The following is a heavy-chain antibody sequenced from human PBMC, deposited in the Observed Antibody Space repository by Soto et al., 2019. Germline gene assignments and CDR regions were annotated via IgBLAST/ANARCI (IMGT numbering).Heavy chain of an antibody. V-gene: IGHV6-1*01. CDR1: GDSVSSNSDA. CDR2: TYYRSKWYN. J-gene: IGHJ3*01. Sequence: SQTLSLTCATSGDSVSSNSDAWNWIRQSPSRGLEWLGRTYYRSKWYNDYAVSVKSRITINPDTSKNQFSLQLNSVTPEDTAVYYCARFSPSVRYDFPPTWGQGTMVTVSS. CDR3: ARFSPSVRYDFPPT. D-gene: IGHD3-3*01.